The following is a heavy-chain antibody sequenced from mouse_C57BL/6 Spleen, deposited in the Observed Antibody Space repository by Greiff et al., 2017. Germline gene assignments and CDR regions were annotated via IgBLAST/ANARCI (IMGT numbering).Heavy chain of an antibody. CDR1: GYTFTSYW. J-gene: IGHJ4*01. CDR2: IDTSDSYT. Sequence: VQLQQPGAELVKPGASVQLSCKASGYTFTSYWMQWVKQRPGQGLEWIGEIDTSDSYTNYNQKFKGKATLTVDTASSTAYMQLSSLTSEDSAVYYCARWLITTVVANYAMDYWGQGTSVTVSS. V-gene: IGHV1-50*01. CDR3: ARWLITTVVANYAMDY. D-gene: IGHD1-1*01.